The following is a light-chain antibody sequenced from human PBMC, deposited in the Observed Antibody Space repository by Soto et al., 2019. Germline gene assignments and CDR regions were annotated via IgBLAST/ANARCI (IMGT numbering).Light chain of an antibody. Sequence: TQLSGPLSLSPGGTGTPPRKASEHYIRGYSAWEQHKPGQSPKLLIYATSKKATGIPARFSGIGSETDFTLTVSCLEPEDFALYYCQQFGRSPLFGQGTRLEIK. CDR2: ATS. CDR3: QQFGRSPL. CDR1: EHYIRGY. V-gene: IGKV3-20*01. J-gene: IGKJ5*01.